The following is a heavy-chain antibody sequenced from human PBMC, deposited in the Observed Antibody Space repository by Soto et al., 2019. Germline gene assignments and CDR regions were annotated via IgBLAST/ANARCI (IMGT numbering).Heavy chain of an antibody. J-gene: IGHJ4*02. Sequence: EVQLVESGGDLVQRGGSLRLSCVASGFRFSIYSMNWIRQAPGKGLEWFSYITSDTKTIKYADSVKGRFTISRDNDKNLVYIQMNSLRDEDTAVYYCARSVEGHFDYWGQGTVVTVSS. CDR1: GFRFSIYS. CDR3: ARSVEGHFDY. V-gene: IGHV3-48*02. CDR2: ITSDTKTI. D-gene: IGHD6-19*01.